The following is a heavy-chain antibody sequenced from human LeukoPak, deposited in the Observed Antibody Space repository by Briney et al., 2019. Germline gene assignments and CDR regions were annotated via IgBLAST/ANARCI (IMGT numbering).Heavy chain of an antibody. V-gene: IGHV3-23*01. CDR3: ARAREYQLPIYYYYYYMDV. CDR1: GFTFSSYA. CDR2: ISGSGGST. Sequence: GGSLRLSCAASGFTFSSYAMSWVRQAPGKGLEWVSAISGSGGSTYYAGSVKGRFTISRDNSKNTLYLQMNSLRAEDTAVYYCARAREYQLPIYYYYYYMDVWGKGTTVTVSS. D-gene: IGHD2-2*01. J-gene: IGHJ6*03.